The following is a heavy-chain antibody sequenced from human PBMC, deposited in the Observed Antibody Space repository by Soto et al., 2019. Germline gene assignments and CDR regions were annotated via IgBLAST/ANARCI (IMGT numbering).Heavy chain of an antibody. CDR3: AREGSADYGSYGVDV. Sequence: ASVKVSCKASGFTDYYIHWVRQAPGQGLEWLGWVNPSSGGTNYAQKFQGRVAMTRDTFISTAYMELSRLQSDDTAVYYCAREGSADYGSYGVDVWGQGTTVTLYS. V-gene: IGHV1-2*02. CDR2: VNPSSGGT. J-gene: IGHJ6*02. CDR1: GFTDYY. D-gene: IGHD4-17*01.